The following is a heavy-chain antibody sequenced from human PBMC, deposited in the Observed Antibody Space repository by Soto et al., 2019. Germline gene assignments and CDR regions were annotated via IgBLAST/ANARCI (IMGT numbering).Heavy chain of an antibody. CDR2: IIPIFGAA. D-gene: IGHD3-9*01. CDR1: GGTFSSYA. J-gene: IGHJ4*02. Sequence: PKASVKVSCKASGGTFSSYAISWVRQAPGQGLEWMGGIIPIFGAANYAQKFQGRVTITADESTSTAYMELSSLRSEDTAVYYCARGHSTIGVDWHPTPFDYWGQGTLVTVSS. CDR3: ARGHSTIGVDWHPTPFDY. V-gene: IGHV1-69*13.